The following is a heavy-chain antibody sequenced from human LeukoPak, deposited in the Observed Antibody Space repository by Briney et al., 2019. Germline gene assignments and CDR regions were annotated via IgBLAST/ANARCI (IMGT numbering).Heavy chain of an antibody. Sequence: SETLSLTCTVSGGSISSYYWSWIRQPPGKGLEWIGYIYYSGSTNYNPSLKSRVTISVDTSKNQFSLKLSSVTAADTAVYYCARRLPYRRAWFDPWGQGTLVTVSS. CDR1: GGSISSYY. J-gene: IGHJ5*02. CDR2: IYYSGST. D-gene: IGHD2-2*01. CDR3: ARRLPYRRAWFDP. V-gene: IGHV4-59*08.